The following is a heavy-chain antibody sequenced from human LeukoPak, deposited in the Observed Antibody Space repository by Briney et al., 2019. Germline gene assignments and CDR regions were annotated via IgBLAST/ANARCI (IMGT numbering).Heavy chain of an antibody. Sequence: PGGSLRLSCAVSGFTVTSNYMSWVRQAPGKGLEWVSVVYPGGFTYHADSVKGRFTISRDTSKNTVYPQMNSLRAEDTAVYYCAIGGVIWRMDVWGQGTTVTVSS. D-gene: IGHD2/OR15-2a*01. V-gene: IGHV3-66*01. CDR3: AIGGVIWRMDV. CDR2: VYPGGFT. J-gene: IGHJ6*02. CDR1: GFTVTSNY.